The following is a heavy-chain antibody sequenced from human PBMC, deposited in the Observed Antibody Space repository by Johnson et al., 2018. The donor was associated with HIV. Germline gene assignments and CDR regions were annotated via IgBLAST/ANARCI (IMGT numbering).Heavy chain of an antibody. V-gene: IGHV3-30*04. CDR2: ISYDGSNK. CDR3: ASIDAFDI. J-gene: IGHJ3*02. Sequence: QVQLVESGGGVVQPGRSLRLSCAASGFTFSSYAMHWVRQAPGKGLEWVAVISYDGSNKYYADSVKGRFTISRDNSKNTLYLQMNSLRAEDTAVYYCASIDAFDIGGQGTMVTVSS. CDR1: GFTFSSYA.